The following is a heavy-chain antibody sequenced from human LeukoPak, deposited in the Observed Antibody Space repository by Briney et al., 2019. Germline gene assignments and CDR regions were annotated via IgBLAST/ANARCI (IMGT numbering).Heavy chain of an antibody. CDR1: GYSFTSYW. D-gene: IGHD2-15*01. V-gene: IGHV5-51*01. CDR2: IYPGDSDT. CDR3: ARQGIPGWSSYYYYMDV. J-gene: IGHJ6*03. Sequence: GESLKISCKGSGYSFTSYWIGWARQMPGKGLEWMGIIYPGDSDTRYSPSFQGQVTISADKSISTAYLQWSSLKASDTAMYYCARQGIPGWSSYYYYMDVWGKGTTVTVSS.